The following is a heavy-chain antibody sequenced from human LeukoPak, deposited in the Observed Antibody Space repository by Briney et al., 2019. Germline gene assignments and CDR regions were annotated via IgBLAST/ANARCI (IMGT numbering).Heavy chain of an antibody. V-gene: IGHV1-18*01. CDR3: ARDSSYCSSTSCYSEGGNYFDY. CDR1: GYTFTSYG. D-gene: IGHD2-2*01. Sequence: ASVKVSCKASGYTFTSYGISWVRQAPGQGLEWMGWISAYNDNTNYAQKLQGRVTMTTDTSTSTAYMELRSLRSDDTAVYYCARDSSYCSSTSCYSEGGNYFDYWGQGTLVTVSS. CDR2: ISAYNDNT. J-gene: IGHJ4*02.